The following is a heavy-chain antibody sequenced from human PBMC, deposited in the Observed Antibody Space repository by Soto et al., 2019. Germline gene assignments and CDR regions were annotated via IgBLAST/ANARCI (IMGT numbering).Heavy chain of an antibody. CDR3: ARQSYSFGPSNFDY. J-gene: IGHJ4*02. CDR2: ISYSGST. Sequence: PSETLSLTCTVSGGSISSYYWSWIRQPPGKGLEWIGSISYSGSTSHNLSLKSRTTISVDTSKNQFSLKLSSVTAADTAVYYCARQSYSFGPSNFDYWGQGTLVTVSS. V-gene: IGHV4-59*08. D-gene: IGHD5-18*01. CDR1: GGSISSYY.